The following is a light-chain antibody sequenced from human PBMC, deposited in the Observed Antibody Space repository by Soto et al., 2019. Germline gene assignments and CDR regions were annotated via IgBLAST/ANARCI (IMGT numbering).Light chain of an antibody. CDR1: SSNIGNNY. Sequence: QSVLTQPPSGSAAPGQSVTMCCSGSSSNIGNNYVSWYQQLPGTAPKLLIYDNDKRPSRIPDRFSGSKSGTSATLGITGLQTGDEADYYCGTWDSSLSAGIFGGGTKLTVL. V-gene: IGLV1-51*01. J-gene: IGLJ2*01. CDR3: GTWDSSLSAGI. CDR2: DND.